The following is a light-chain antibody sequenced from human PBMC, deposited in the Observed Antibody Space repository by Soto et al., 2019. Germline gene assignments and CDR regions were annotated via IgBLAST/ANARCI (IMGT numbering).Light chain of an antibody. Sequence: EIVLTQSPGTLSLSPGERAALSCRASQSVNNDYLAWYQQKPGQTPRLLIYGASSRATGFPARFSGSGSGTDFTLTISGLEPEDFAVYYCHQYGSAPFTFGPGTKVEI. CDR2: GAS. CDR1: QSVNNDY. J-gene: IGKJ3*01. CDR3: HQYGSAPFT. V-gene: IGKV3-20*01.